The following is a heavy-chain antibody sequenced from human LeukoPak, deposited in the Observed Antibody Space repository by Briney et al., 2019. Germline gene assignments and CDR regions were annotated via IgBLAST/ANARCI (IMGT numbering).Heavy chain of an antibody. CDR2: ISYDGSNK. CDR3: AKGLLRSRIGWFDP. Sequence: GGSLRLSCAASRFTFSSYGMHWVRQAPGKGLEWVAVISYDGSNKYYADSVKGRFTISRDNSKNTLYLQMNSLRAEDTAVYYCAKGLLRSRIGWFDPWGQGTLVTVSS. CDR1: RFTFSSYG. V-gene: IGHV3-30*18. J-gene: IGHJ5*02. D-gene: IGHD5-18*01.